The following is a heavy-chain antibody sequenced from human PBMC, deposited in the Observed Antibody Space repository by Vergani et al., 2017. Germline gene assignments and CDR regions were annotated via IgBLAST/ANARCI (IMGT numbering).Heavy chain of an antibody. D-gene: IGHD6-19*01. CDR1: GFTFSNYG. CDR2: IRYDGSNT. CDR3: ARDTVTGSRYFYD. V-gene: IGHV3-30*02. Sequence: QVQLVESGGGVVQPGGSLRLSCGASGFTFSNYGMHWVRQAPGKGLEWVTFIRYDGSNTYYADSVKGRFTISRDNSKNTLFLQMNSLRPEDTAVYYCARDTVTGSRYFYDWGQGTLVVVSS. J-gene: IGHJ4*02.